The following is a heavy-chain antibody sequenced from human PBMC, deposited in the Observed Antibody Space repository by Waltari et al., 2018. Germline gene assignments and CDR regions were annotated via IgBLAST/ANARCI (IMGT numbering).Heavy chain of an antibody. CDR3: ARQTLGYCTSAACRRLET. V-gene: IGHV4-38-2*01. CDR1: GYFINTGFF. Sequence: QVQLQESGPGLVRPSETLSLTCDVSGYFINTGFFWGWIRQPPGKGLEWIGNIYHDGTTSHSPSLKNRLTISLDTSKNQFSLGLTFVTVADSALYYCARQTLGYCTSAACRRLETWGQGILVTVSS. CDR2: IYHDGTT. J-gene: IGHJ5*02. D-gene: IGHD2-2*03.